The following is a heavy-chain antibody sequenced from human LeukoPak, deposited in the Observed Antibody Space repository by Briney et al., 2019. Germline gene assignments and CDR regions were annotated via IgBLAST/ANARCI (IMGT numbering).Heavy chain of an antibody. V-gene: IGHV3-72*01. D-gene: IGHD1-26*01. J-gene: IGHJ4*02. Sequence: GGALRLSCAASGFAFSDHYMDWGRQAPGKGLEWVGRIRNKANSYTTEYAASVNGSFTISRDDSQNSLYLQMSSLKTEDTALYYCARGLSGATRDNDYYWGQGTLVTVSS. CDR3: ARGLSGATRDNDYY. CDR2: IRNKANSYTT. CDR1: GFAFSDHY.